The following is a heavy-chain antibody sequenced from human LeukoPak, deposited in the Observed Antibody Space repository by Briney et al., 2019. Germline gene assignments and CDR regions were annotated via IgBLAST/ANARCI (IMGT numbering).Heavy chain of an antibody. CDR1: GGSISSYY. CDR2: IYHSGST. Sequence: PSETLSLTCTVSGGSISSYYWSWIRQPPGKGLEWIGYIYHSGSTYYNPSLKSRVTISVDRSKNQFSLKLSSVTAADTAVYYCARGGRYDSFDYWGQGTLVTVSS. J-gene: IGHJ4*02. CDR3: ARGGRYDSFDY. V-gene: IGHV4-59*12. D-gene: IGHD1-20*01.